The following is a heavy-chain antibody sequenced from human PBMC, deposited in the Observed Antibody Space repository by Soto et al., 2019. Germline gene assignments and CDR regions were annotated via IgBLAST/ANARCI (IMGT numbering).Heavy chain of an antibody. CDR1: GFTFSDHY. CDR3: ARLSGNYYPDY. V-gene: IGHV3-72*01. D-gene: IGHD1-26*01. Sequence: EVQLVESGGGLVQPGGSLRLSCAASGFTFSDHYMDWVRQAPGKGLEWVGRTGNKANSYTTEYAASVKGRFTISRDDSNNSLYLQMNSLKTEDTAVYYCARLSGNYYPDYWGQGTLVTVSS. J-gene: IGHJ4*02. CDR2: TGNKANSYTT.